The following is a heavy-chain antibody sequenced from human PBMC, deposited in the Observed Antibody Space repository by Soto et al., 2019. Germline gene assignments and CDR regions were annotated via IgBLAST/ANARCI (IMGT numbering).Heavy chain of an antibody. CDR2: IYSSATT. CDR1: GGSISSAGYY. Sequence: SETLSLTCTVSGGSISSAGYYWAWIRQRPGKGLEWIGYIYSSATTYSNPSLKSRIAMSIDTSQNQFSLKLTSVTAADTAVYVCARGDWESYYQDSWGQGMLFTVSS. J-gene: IGHJ4*02. D-gene: IGHD1-26*01. CDR3: ARGDWESYYQDS. V-gene: IGHV4-31*03.